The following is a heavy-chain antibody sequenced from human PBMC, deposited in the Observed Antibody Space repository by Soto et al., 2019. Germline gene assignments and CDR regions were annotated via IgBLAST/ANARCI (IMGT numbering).Heavy chain of an antibody. Sequence: QVQLQQRGAGLLKPSETLSLTCAVYGGSFSGYYWSWIRQPPGKGLEWIGDINHSGSTNYNPSLKSRVTISVDTSKKQLSLKVSSVTAEDTVGYYCARGPVSYSSGWLGYNWFEPWGQGTLVTVSS. CDR2: INHSGST. CDR1: GGSFSGYY. D-gene: IGHD6-19*01. CDR3: ARGPVSYSSGWLGYNWFEP. J-gene: IGHJ5*02. V-gene: IGHV4-34*01.